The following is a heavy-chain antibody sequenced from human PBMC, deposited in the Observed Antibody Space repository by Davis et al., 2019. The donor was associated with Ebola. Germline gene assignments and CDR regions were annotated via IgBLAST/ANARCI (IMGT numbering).Heavy chain of an antibody. D-gene: IGHD1-26*01. Sequence: GGSLRLSCAASGFIFRSYVMSWVRQAPGKGLEWVSTLVTSADTYYADSVKGRFTISRDNSKNTLYLQMNGLRVEDTAIYYCAKDTSNIWFDKWGQGTMVTVS. CDR1: GFIFRSYV. J-gene: IGHJ3*02. CDR3: AKDTSNIWFDK. CDR2: LVTSADT. V-gene: IGHV3-23*01.